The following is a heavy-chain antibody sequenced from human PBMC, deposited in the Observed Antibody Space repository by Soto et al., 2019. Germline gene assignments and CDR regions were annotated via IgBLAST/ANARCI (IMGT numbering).Heavy chain of an antibody. CDR2: IYHSGST. CDR1: ITNIYY. D-gene: IGHD2-2*01. V-gene: IGHV4-38-2*01. Sequence: PSETLSLTCAVSITNIYYFGWIRQPPGKGLEWIGSIYHSGSTYYNPSLKSRVTISVETSRNQFSLKLRSVTAADTAVYFCASPSSAYCSDNRCYVAPFHYWG. J-gene: IGHJ4*01. CDR3: ASPSSAYCSDNRCYVAPFHY.